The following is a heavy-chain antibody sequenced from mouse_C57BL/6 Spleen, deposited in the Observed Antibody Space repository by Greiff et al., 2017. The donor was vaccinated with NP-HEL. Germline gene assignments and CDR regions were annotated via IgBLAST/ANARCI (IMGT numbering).Heavy chain of an antibody. CDR1: GYSITSGYY. D-gene: IGHD2-3*01. Sequence: EVKLVESGPGLVKPSQSLSLTCSVTGYSITSGYYWNWIRQFPGNKLEWLGYISYDGSNNYNPSLKNRISITPDTSKHQFFLKLNSVTTEETATYYCARAPDGYYVRVYYFDYWGQGTTLTVSA. CDR2: ISYDGSN. V-gene: IGHV3-6*01. CDR3: ARAPDGYYVRVYYFDY. J-gene: IGHJ2*01.